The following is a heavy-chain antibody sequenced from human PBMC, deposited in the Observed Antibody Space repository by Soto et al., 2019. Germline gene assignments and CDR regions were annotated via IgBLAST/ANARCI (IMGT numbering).Heavy chain of an antibody. V-gene: IGHV3-23*01. CDR1: GFTFSNYA. J-gene: IGHJ6*02. CDR3: AREGFRAVMSYYGMDV. D-gene: IGHD3-16*01. Sequence: GGSLRLSCAASGFTFSNYAMSWVRQAPGKGLEWVSAISYGGGTTYYADSVKGRFTISRDNSKNTLYLQMNSLRTEDTAVYYCAREGFRAVMSYYGMDVWGQGTTVTVSS. CDR2: ISYGGGTT.